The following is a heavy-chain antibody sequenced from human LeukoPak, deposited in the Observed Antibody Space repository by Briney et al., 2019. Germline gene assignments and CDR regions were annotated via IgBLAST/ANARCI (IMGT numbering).Heavy chain of an antibody. CDR2: ISGDGSDI. CDR3: AKDRSLDGGNSNGYFDS. D-gene: IGHD4-23*01. CDR1: GFTFSGNW. J-gene: IGHJ4*02. Sequence: PGGSLRLSCVASGFTFSGNWMNWVRQAPGKGLVWVSRISGDGSDITYADSVKGRFTISRDNARNTLYLQMNSLRVEDTAVYYCAKDRSLDGGNSNGYFDSWGQGTLVTVSS. V-gene: IGHV3-74*03.